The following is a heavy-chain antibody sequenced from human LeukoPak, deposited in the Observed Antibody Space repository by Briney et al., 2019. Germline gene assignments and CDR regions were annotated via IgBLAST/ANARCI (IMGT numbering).Heavy chain of an antibody. V-gene: IGHV3-7*01. CDR1: GFTLSRHW. J-gene: IGHJ4*02. Sequence: GGSLRLSCAASGFTLSRHWMSWVRQAPGKGLEWVANIKEDGSQKYYVDAVKGRFAISRDNAKNSPYLQMNSLRVEDTAVYFCARLGYPWYYDYWGQGTLVTVSS. CDR2: IKEDGSQK. D-gene: IGHD2-15*01. CDR3: ARLGYPWYYDY.